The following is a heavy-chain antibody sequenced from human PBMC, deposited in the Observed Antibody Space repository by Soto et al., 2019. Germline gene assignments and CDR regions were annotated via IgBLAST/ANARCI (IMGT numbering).Heavy chain of an antibody. CDR3: ATPIFGVPIGFQH. CDR1: GFTFSSYW. J-gene: IGHJ1*01. D-gene: IGHD3-3*01. Sequence: GSLRLSCAASGFTFSSYWMHWVRQAPGKGLVWVSRINSDGSSTSYADSVKGRFTISRDNAKNTLYLQMNSLRAEDTAVYYCATPIFGVPIGFQHWGQGTLVTVSS. V-gene: IGHV3-74*01. CDR2: INSDGSST.